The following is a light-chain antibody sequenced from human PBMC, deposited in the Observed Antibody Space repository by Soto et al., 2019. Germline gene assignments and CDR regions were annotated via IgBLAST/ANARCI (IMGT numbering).Light chain of an antibody. J-gene: IGKJ1*01. Sequence: EIVLTQSPGTLSLSLGERATLSCRASQSVGNNYVAWYQQKPGQAPRLLIHDASSRATGIPDRFSGSGSGTDFTLTISRLELEDFAVYFCQQCATSPLTFGQGTRVDIK. CDR2: DAS. CDR1: QSVGNNY. V-gene: IGKV3-20*01. CDR3: QQCATSPLT.